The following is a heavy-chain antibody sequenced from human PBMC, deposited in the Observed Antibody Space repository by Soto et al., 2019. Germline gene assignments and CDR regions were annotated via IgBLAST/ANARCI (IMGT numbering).Heavy chain of an antibody. CDR3: ARGGTPIDY. Sequence: QVQLVQSGAEVKKPGASVKVSCKASGYTFTNFGISWVRQAPGQGLEWMGWISAYNGNTTYAQKFQGRVTMTTDTSPRTAYMEVRSVRFDDSAVYYGARGGTPIDYWGQGTLVTVSS. J-gene: IGHJ4*02. CDR1: GYTFTNFG. V-gene: IGHV1-18*01. CDR2: ISAYNGNT. D-gene: IGHD3-16*01.